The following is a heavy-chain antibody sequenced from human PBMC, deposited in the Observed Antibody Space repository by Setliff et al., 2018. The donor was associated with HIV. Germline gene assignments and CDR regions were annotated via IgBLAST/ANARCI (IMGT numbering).Heavy chain of an antibody. J-gene: IGHJ4*02. Sequence: GESLKISCAASGFTFSDFWMTWVRQAPEKGLEWVANIKQDGSETFYVDSVKGRFTISRDNSKNSLYLQMHSLRAEDTAVYYCAKKAGETSLVGDQSLDHWGQGTLVTVTS. CDR3: AKKAGETSLVGDQSLDH. D-gene: IGHD1-26*01. CDR1: GFTFSDFW. CDR2: IKQDGSET. V-gene: IGHV3-7*01.